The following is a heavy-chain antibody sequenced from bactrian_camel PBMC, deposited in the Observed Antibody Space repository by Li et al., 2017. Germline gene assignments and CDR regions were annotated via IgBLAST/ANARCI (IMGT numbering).Heavy chain of an antibody. V-gene: IGHV3S53*01. D-gene: IGHD5*01. Sequence: VQLVESGGGSVQAGGSLRLSCAASGNTYTSSCMGWFRQAPGKKREKVARIDSDGAIRYADSVKGRFTIAKGQAKHTLYLQMNSLKPDDTATYYCAARFQGGFGIGGLCTDVPADFPYWGQGTQVTVS. J-gene: IGHJ6*01. CDR1: GNTYTSSC. CDR2: IDSDGAI. CDR3: AARFQGGFGIGGLCTDVPADFPY.